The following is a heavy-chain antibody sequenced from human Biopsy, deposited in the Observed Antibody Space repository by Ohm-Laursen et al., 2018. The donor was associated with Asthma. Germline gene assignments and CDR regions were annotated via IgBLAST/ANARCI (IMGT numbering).Heavy chain of an antibody. CDR1: GFTFSGYT. V-gene: IGHV3-21*01. D-gene: IGHD7-27*01. Sequence: GSLRLSCSASGFTFSGYTMNWVHQAPGKGLEWVSSITSSSSYIFYADSVKGRFTISRDNPRNSLYLQMNSLRAEDTAVYYCARDAPTGGYIDYWGLGTLVTVSP. J-gene: IGHJ4*02. CDR3: ARDAPTGGYIDY. CDR2: ITSSSSYI.